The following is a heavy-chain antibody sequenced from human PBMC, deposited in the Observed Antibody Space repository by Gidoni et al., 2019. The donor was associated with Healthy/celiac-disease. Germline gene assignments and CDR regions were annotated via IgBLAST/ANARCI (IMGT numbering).Heavy chain of an antibody. Sequence: QVPLQQWGAGLLKPSETLSLTCAVYGGSFSGYYWSWIRQHPGKGLEWIGEINHSGSTNYNPSLKSRVTISVDTSKNQFSLKLSSVTAADTAVYYCAREDIVVVVAAPTMYFDLWGRGTLVTVSA. V-gene: IGHV4-34*01. D-gene: IGHD2-15*01. CDR3: AREDIVVVVAAPTMYFDL. CDR1: GGSFSGYY. J-gene: IGHJ2*01. CDR2: INHSGST.